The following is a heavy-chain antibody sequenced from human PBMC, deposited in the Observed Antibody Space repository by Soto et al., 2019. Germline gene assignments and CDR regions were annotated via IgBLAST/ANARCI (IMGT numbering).Heavy chain of an antibody. CDR2: IYSGGST. CDR3: ARVRLGLGTYNMTTVTTYYYGMDV. Sequence: GGSLRLSCAASGFTVSSNYMSWVRQAPGKGLEWVSVIYSGGSTYYADSVKGRFTISRDNSKNTLYLQMNSLRAEDTAVYYCARVRLGLGTYNMTTVTTYYYGMDVWGQGTTVTVSS. V-gene: IGHV3-53*01. CDR1: GFTVSSNY. D-gene: IGHD4-17*01. J-gene: IGHJ6*02.